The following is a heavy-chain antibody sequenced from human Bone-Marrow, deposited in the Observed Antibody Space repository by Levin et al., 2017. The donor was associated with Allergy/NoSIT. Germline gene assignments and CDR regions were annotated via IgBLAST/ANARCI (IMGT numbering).Heavy chain of an antibody. CDR1: GDSIRSGSYY. CDR2: TSYMGRT. CDR3: ARDRLPGSGTQWGGFDS. D-gene: IGHD3-10*01. J-gene: IGHJ4*02. V-gene: IGHV4-39*07. Sequence: PSETLSLTCSVSGDSIRSGSYYWGWIRQPPGKGLEWIGSTSYMGRTSYNPSLNGRVSVSLDTSKNQFSLRLNSLTVADTAFYFCARDRLPGSGTQWGGFDSWGQGALVTVSS.